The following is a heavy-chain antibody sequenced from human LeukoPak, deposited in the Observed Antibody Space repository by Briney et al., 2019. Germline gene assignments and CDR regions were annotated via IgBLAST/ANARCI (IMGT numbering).Heavy chain of an antibody. Sequence: GGSLRLSCAASGFTFSSYAMSWVRQAPGKGLEWVSAISGSGGSTYYADSVKGRFTISRDNAKNSLYLQMNSLRAEDTAVYYCARVIRGGYCSGGSCYGSWGQGTLVTVSS. CDR1: GFTFSSYA. J-gene: IGHJ5*02. CDR2: ISGSGGST. V-gene: IGHV3-23*01. CDR3: ARVIRGGYCSGGSCYGS. D-gene: IGHD2-15*01.